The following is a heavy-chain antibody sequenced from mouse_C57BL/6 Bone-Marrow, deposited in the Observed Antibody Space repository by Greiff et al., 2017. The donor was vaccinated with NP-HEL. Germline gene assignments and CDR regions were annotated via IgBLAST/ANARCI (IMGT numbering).Heavy chain of an antibody. CDR3: ARRGIYYYGSSSFDY. D-gene: IGHD1-1*01. Sequence: QVQLKQSGAELVKPGASVKLSCKASGYTFTSYWMHWVKQRPGQGLEWIGMIHPNSGSTNYNEKFKSKATLTVDKSSSTAYMQLSSLTSEDSAVYYCARRGIYYYGSSSFDYWGQGTTLTVSS. CDR2: IHPNSGST. J-gene: IGHJ2*01. V-gene: IGHV1-64*01. CDR1: GYTFTSYW.